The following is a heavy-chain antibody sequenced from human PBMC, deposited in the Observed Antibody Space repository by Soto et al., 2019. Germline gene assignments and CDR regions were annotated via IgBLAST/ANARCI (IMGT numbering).Heavy chain of an antibody. D-gene: IGHD6-19*01. CDR3: ARHSRSCGWSLGPFDY. V-gene: IGHV5-51*01. CDR1: GYSFTSYW. Sequence: PGESLKISCKGSGYSFTSYWIGWVRQMPGKGLEWMGIIYPGDSDTRYSPSFKGQVTISADKSISTAYLQWSSLKASDTAMYYCARHSRSCGWSLGPFDYWGQGTLVTVSS. J-gene: IGHJ4*02. CDR2: IYPGDSDT.